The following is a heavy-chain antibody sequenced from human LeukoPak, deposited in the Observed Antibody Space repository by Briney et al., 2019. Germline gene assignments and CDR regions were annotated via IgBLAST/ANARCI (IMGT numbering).Heavy chain of an antibody. J-gene: IGHJ6*03. V-gene: IGHV1-2*02. CDR3: ARGFYDFWNINYYYYYMDV. CDR1: GYTFTGYS. CDR2: INPSSGGT. Sequence: ASVKVSCKASGYTFTGYSMHWVRQAPGQGLEWMGWINPSSGGTNYAQKFQGRVTMTRDTSISTAYMEVSRLRSDDTAVYYCARGFYDFWNINYYYYYMDVWGKGTTVTVFS. D-gene: IGHD3-3*01.